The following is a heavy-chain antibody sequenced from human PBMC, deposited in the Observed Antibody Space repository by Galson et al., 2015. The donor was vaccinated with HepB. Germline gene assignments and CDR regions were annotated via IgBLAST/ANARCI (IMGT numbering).Heavy chain of an antibody. J-gene: IGHJ1*01. Sequence: SLRLSCAASGFTFSSYAMHWVRQAPGKGLEYVSAISSNGGSTYYADSVKGRFTISRDNSKNTPYLQMSSLRAEDTAVYYCVKEAVAGTVVNFQHWGQGTLVTVSS. CDR2: ISSNGGST. CDR1: GFTFSSYA. V-gene: IGHV3-64D*06. D-gene: IGHD6-19*01. CDR3: VKEAVAGTVVNFQH.